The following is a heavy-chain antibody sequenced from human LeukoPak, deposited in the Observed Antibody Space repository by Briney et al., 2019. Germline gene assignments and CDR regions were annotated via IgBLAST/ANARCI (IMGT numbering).Heavy chain of an antibody. CDR3: ARQTGSGLFILP. Sequence: NPSETLSLTCTVSGVSISSSNSYWGWIRQPPGKGLEWIGSIYYSGNTYYNASLKSQVSISIDTSKNQFSLKLTSVTAADTAVYYCARQTGSGLFILPGGQGTLATVSS. CDR2: IYYSGNT. V-gene: IGHV4-39*01. D-gene: IGHD3/OR15-3a*01. J-gene: IGHJ4*02. CDR1: GVSISSSNSY.